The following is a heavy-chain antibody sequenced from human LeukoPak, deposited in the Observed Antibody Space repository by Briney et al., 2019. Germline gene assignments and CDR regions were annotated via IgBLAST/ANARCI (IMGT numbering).Heavy chain of an antibody. CDR1: GFIFNEYS. J-gene: IGHJ3*01. CDR3: TRETAFDF. V-gene: IGHV3-48*04. Sequence: PGGSLRLSCAGSGFIFNEYSLNWVRQAPGKGPEWVSYISSRSSTIYYADPVKGRFTISRDNAKNSLYLQMNSLRAEDTAVYYCTRETAFDFWGQGTVVIVSS. CDR2: ISSRSSTI.